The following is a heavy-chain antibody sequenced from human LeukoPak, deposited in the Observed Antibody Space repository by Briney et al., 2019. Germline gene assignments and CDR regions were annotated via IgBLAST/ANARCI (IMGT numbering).Heavy chain of an antibody. V-gene: IGHV3-30*04. D-gene: IGHD3-9*01. J-gene: IGHJ3*02. CDR1: GFTFNKYA. CDR2: ISYDGRYK. CDR3: TTGPAALRYFDWGKEDQDAFDI. Sequence: GGSLRLSCAASGFTFNKYAIHWVRQAPGKGLEWVTVISYDGRYKDYPDSVKGRFTISRDNSKNTLYLQMNSLRPEDTAVYYCTTGPAALRYFDWGKEDQDAFDIWGQGAMVTVSS.